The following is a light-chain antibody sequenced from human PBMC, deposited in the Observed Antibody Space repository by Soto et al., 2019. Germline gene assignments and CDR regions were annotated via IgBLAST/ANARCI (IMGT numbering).Light chain of an antibody. CDR3: QSYDSSNRV. CDR2: EDN. V-gene: IGLV6-57*03. CDR1: SGSIASNY. J-gene: IGLJ3*02. Sequence: NFMLTQPHSVSESPGKTVTISCTRSSGSIASNYVQWYQQRPGSAPTTVIYEDNQRPSGVPDRFSGSIDRSSNSASLTISELKTEDEADYYCQSYDSSNRVFGGGTKLTVL.